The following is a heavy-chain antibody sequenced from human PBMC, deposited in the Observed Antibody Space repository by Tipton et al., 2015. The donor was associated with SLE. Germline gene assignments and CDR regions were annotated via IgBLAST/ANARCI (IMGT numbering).Heavy chain of an antibody. CDR3: AKDQRIAVAAYYFDY. CDR1: GFTFSSYA. CDR2: ISGSGGST. J-gene: IGHJ4*02. D-gene: IGHD6-19*01. V-gene: IGHV3-23*01. Sequence: SLRLSCAASGFTFSSYAMTWVRQAPGKGLEWVSGISGSGGSTYYADSVKGRFTISRDNSKNTLYLQMNSLRAEDTAVYYCAKDQRIAVAAYYFDYWGQGTLVTASS.